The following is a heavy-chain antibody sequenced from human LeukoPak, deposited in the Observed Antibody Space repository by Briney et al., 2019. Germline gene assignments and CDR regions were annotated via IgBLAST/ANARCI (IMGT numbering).Heavy chain of an antibody. CDR3: AKDRWELLGVDY. D-gene: IGHD1-26*01. J-gene: IGHJ4*02. CDR2: ISYDGSNK. Sequence: QPGRSLRLSCAASGFTFSSYGMHWVRQAPGKGLEWVAVISYDGSNKYYADSVKGRFTISRDNSKSTLYLQMNSLRAEDTAVYYCAKDRWELLGVDYWGQGTLVTVSS. CDR1: GFTFSSYG. V-gene: IGHV3-30*18.